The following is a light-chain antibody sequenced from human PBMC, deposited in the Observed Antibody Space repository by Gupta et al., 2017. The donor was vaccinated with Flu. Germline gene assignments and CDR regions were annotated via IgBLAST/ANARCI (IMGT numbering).Light chain of an antibody. J-gene: IGKJ4*02. V-gene: IGKV4-1*01. CDR1: QSGSDSCISNNY. Sequence: LGARAPSNSTTSQSGSDSCISNNYLAWYQQKPGQPPRLLIYWASSRATGIPDRFSGSGSGTDFTLTISSLQAEDVAVYYCQQYDSAPPRTFGEGTKVEIK. CDR2: WAS. CDR3: QQYDSAPPRT.